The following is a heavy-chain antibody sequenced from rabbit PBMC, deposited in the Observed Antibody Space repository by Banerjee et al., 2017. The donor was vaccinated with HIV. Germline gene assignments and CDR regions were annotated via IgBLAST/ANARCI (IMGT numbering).Heavy chain of an antibody. CDR1: GIDFSSYYY. Sequence: VESGGDLVKPGASLTLTCTVSGIDFSSYYYMSWVRQAPGKGLEWIGYIYSGDDNTYYASWAKGRFTISKTSSTVTLQMTSLTAADTATYFCARDRYDGSAWYIGDLWGPGTLVTVS. CDR2: IYSGDDNT. D-gene: IGHD4-2*01. V-gene: IGHV1S40*01. CDR3: ARDRYDGSAWYIGDL. J-gene: IGHJ6*01.